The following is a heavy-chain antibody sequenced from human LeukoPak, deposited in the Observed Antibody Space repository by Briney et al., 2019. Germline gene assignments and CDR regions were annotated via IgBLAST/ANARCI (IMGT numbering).Heavy chain of an antibody. Sequence: ASVKVSCKASGYTFTGYYIHWVRQAPGQGLEWMGWINPNSGGTNYAQKFQGRVTMTRDTSISTAHMELSRLRSDDTAVYYCARLLRYFDPVDYWGQGTLVTVSS. CDR1: GYTFTGYY. CDR3: ARLLRYFDPVDY. V-gene: IGHV1-2*02. D-gene: IGHD3-9*01. J-gene: IGHJ4*02. CDR2: INPNSGGT.